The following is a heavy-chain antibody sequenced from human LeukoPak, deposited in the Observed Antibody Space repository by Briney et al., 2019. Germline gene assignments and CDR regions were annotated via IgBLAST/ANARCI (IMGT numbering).Heavy chain of an antibody. CDR3: ARVSLSASSAERDYYGMDV. Sequence: PSQTLSLTCTVSGGSISSGGYYWSWIRQHPGKGLEWIGYIYYSGSTYYNPSLKSRVTISVDTSKNQFSLKLSSVTAADTAVYYCARVSLSASSAERDYYGMDVWGQGTTVTVSS. D-gene: IGHD3-22*01. CDR2: IYYSGST. J-gene: IGHJ6*02. CDR1: GGSISSGGYY. V-gene: IGHV4-31*03.